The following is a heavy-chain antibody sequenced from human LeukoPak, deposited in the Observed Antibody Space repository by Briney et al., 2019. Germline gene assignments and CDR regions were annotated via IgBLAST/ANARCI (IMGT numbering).Heavy chain of an antibody. CDR1: GLTFSSYG. CDR2: ISYDGSNK. Sequence: GGSLRLSCAASGLTFSSYGMHWVRQAPGKGLEGGAVISYDGSNKYYADSVKGRFTISRDNSKNTLYLQMNSLRAEDTAVYYCAKDDGAGGHWGDYWGQGTLVTVSS. V-gene: IGHV3-30*18. CDR3: AKDDGAGGHWGDY. J-gene: IGHJ4*02. D-gene: IGHD4/OR15-4a*01.